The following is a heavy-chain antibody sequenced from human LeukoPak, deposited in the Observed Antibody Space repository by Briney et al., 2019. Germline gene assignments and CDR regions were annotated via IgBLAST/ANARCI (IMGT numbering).Heavy chain of an antibody. V-gene: IGHV3-74*03. Sequence: GGSLRLSCAASGFTFNNYWMHWVRQAPGKRLVWVSRINTDGSITTYADSVEGRFSGSRDNAKNTLYLQMNSLRVEDTAVYYCARGYSRSWFDPWGQGTLVTVSS. D-gene: IGHD1-14*01. CDR3: ARGYSRSWFDP. CDR1: GFTFNNYW. CDR2: INTDGSIT. J-gene: IGHJ5*02.